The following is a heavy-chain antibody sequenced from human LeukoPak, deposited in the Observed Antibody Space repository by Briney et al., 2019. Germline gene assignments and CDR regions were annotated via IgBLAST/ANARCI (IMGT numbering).Heavy chain of an antibody. CDR3: ARVSTSGYRDWLDP. Sequence: ASVKVSCKASGGTFSSYAISWVRQAPGQGLEWMGWIYPKSGGTNSAQKFQGRVTMTRDTSISTAYMELSRLRFDDTAVYYCARVSTSGYRDWLDPWGQGTLVTVSS. CDR1: GGTFSSYA. D-gene: IGHD3-9*01. V-gene: IGHV1-2*02. J-gene: IGHJ5*02. CDR2: IYPKSGGT.